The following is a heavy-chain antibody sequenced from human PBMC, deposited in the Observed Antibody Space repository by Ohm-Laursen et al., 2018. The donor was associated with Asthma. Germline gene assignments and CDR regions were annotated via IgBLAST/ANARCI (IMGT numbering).Heavy chain of an antibody. D-gene: IGHD3-10*01. J-gene: IGHJ6*02. CDR3: ARGDVLLWFGESSDGMDV. V-gene: IGHV1-69*01. CDR1: GGTFSSYA. CDR2: IIPIFGTA. Sequence: SSVKVSCKASGGTFSSYAISWVRQAPGQGLEWMGGIIPIFGTANYAQKFQGRVTITADESTSTAYMELSSLRSEDTAVYYCARGDVLLWFGESSDGMDVWGQGTTVTVSS.